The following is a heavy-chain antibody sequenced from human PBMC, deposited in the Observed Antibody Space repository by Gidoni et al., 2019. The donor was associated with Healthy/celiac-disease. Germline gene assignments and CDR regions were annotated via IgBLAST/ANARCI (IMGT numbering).Heavy chain of an antibody. J-gene: IGHJ3*02. D-gene: IGHD6-19*01. V-gene: IGHV4-4*02. CDR1: GGSISSSNW. CDR3: ARDPRGSGWSRRGAFDI. Sequence: LRCAVSGGSISSSNWWSWVRQPPGKGLEWIGEIYHSGSTNYNPSLKSRVTISVDKSKNQFSLKLSSVTAADTAVYYCARDPRGSGWSRRGAFDIWGQGTMVTVSS. CDR2: IYHSGST.